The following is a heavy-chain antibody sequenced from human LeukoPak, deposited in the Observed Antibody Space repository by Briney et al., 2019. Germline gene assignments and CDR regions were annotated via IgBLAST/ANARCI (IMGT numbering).Heavy chain of an antibody. Sequence: SETLSLTCAVYGGSFSGYYWSWIRQPPGKGLEWIGEINHSGSTNYNPSLKSRVTISVDTSKNQFSLRLSSVTAADTAVYYCARGQVGDYWGQGTLVTVSS. V-gene: IGHV4-34*01. CDR1: GGSFSGYY. D-gene: IGHD1-26*01. CDR2: INHSGST. J-gene: IGHJ4*02. CDR3: ARGQVGDY.